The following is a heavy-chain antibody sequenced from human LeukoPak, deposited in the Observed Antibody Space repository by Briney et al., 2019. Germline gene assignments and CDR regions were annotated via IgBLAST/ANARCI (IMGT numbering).Heavy chain of an antibody. CDR3: ARDKLPGYSYGSAFDY. CDR2: ISSSGSTI. V-gene: IGHV3-11*01. J-gene: IGHJ4*02. CDR1: GFTFSDYY. D-gene: IGHD5-18*01. Sequence: TGGSLRLSCAASGFTFSDYYMSWTRQAPGKGLEWVSYISSSGSTIYYADSVKGRFTISRDNAKNSLYLQMNSLRAEDTAVYYCARDKLPGYSYGSAFDYWGQGTLVTVSS.